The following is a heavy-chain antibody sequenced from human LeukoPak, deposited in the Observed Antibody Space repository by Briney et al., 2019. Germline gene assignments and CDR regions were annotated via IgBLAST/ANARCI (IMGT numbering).Heavy chain of an antibody. V-gene: IGHV3-7*04. D-gene: IGHD1-1*01. CDR3: TRDEL. CDR2: INQGGSEK. Sequence: GGSLRLSCAASGFSISTYWMAWVRQAPGRGLEWVANINQGGSEKYYVDSVKGRFTISRDNAKNSLYLQMDSLRVEDTAVYYCTRDELWGQGTLVTASS. J-gene: IGHJ4*02. CDR1: GFSISTYW.